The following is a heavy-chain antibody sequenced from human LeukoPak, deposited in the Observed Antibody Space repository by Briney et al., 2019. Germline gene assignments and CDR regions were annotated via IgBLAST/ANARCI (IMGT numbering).Heavy chain of an antibody. D-gene: IGHD3-22*01. J-gene: IGHJ4*02. CDR2: IIPIFGAG. CDR1: GGTFSSYT. Sequence: GASVKVSCKASGGTFSSYTISWERQAPRQGLEWMGRIIPIFGAGNYAQKFQGSGTITTDESTSTHCMEQSSAGAADTSVDECASPEKSLSYDSSGGSRYYWGQGTLVPVST. CDR3: ASPEKSLSYDSSGGSRYY. V-gene: IGHV1-69*05.